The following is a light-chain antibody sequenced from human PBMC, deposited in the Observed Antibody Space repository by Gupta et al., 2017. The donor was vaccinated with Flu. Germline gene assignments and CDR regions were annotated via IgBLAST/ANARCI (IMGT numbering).Light chain of an antibody. V-gene: IGKV3-11*01. J-gene: IGKJ4*01. CDR3: QQRSNWLT. CDR2: DAS. Sequence: PGERATLSCRASQSVGSLVAWYQQKPGQAPRLLIYDASKRATGIPARFSGSGSGTDFTLTISSLKPEEFAVYYCQQRSNWLTFGGGTKVEIK. CDR1: QSVGSL.